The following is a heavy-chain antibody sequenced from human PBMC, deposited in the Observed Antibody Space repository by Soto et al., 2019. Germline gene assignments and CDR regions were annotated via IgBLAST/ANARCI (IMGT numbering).Heavy chain of an antibody. CDR2: ISGSGGST. J-gene: IGHJ4*02. V-gene: IGHV3-23*01. CDR3: AKSQGIAAAGASRSRVYYFDY. Sequence: SXRLCCAASGFTFSSYSMSWVRQAPGKGLGWVSAISGSGGSTYYADSVKGRFTISRDNSKNTLYLQMNSLRAEDTAVHYCAKSQGIAAAGASRSRVYYFDYWGQGTLVTAPQ. D-gene: IGHD6-13*01. CDR1: GFTFSSYS.